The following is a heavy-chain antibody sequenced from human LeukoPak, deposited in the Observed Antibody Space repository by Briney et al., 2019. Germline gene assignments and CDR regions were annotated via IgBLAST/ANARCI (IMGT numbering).Heavy chain of an antibody. J-gene: IGHJ5*02. Sequence: GESLKISCKGSGYSFTTYWIGWVRQMPGKGLEWMGIIYPGNSDVQYSPSFQGRVTISVDRSINTAYLQWTSLKPSDSAIYYCAWRKYFSPLFGPWGQGTLVTVSS. D-gene: IGHD1-14*01. CDR2: IYPGNSDV. V-gene: IGHV5-51*01. CDR3: AWRKYFSPLFGP. CDR1: GYSFTTYW.